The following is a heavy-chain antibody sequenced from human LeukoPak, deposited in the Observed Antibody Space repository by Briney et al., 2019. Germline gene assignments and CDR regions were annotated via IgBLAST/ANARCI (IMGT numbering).Heavy chain of an antibody. J-gene: IGHJ6*02. CDR2: MNPNSGNT. Sequence: GASVNVSCKASGYTFTSYDINWVRQATGQGLEWMGWMNPNSGNTGYAQKFQGRVTMTRNTSISTAYMELSSLRSEDTAVYYCARLNTALYYYYGMDVWGQGTTVTVSS. D-gene: IGHD5-18*01. CDR1: GYTFTSYD. V-gene: IGHV1-8*01. CDR3: ARLNTALYYYYGMDV.